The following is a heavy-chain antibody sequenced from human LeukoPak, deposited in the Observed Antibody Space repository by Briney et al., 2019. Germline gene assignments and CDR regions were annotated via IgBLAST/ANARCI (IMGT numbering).Heavy chain of an antibody. J-gene: IGHJ6*02. V-gene: IGHV3-11*01. CDR3: AKDRVGDYYYGMDV. D-gene: IGHD3-10*01. CDR2: ISSSGSTI. Sequence: GGSLRLSCAASGFTFSDYYMSWIRQAPGKGLEWVSYISSSGSTIYYADSVKGRFTISRDNAKNSLYLQMNSLRAEDTALYYCAKDRVGDYYYGMDVWGQGTTVTVSS. CDR1: GFTFSDYY.